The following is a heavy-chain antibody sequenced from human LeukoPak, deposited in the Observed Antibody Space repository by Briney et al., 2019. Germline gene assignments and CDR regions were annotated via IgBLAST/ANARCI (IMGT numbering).Heavy chain of an antibody. Sequence: GGSLRLSCVASGFTFSSFWMSWVRQAPGKGLEWVANIKQDGSEKYYVDSVKGRFTISRDNAKNSLYLQMNSLRAEDTAVYYCARLLYDFWSGMAPCYFDYWGQGTLVTVSS. D-gene: IGHD3-3*01. CDR3: ARLLYDFWSGMAPCYFDY. V-gene: IGHV3-7*01. CDR1: GFTFSSFW. CDR2: IKQDGSEK. J-gene: IGHJ4*02.